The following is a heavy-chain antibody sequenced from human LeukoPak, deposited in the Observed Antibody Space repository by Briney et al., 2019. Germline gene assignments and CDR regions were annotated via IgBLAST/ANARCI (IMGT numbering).Heavy chain of an antibody. V-gene: IGHV3-23*01. Sequence: PGGSLRLSCAASGFTFSSYAMSWVRQAPGKGLEWVSAISGSVGGTYYADSVKGRFTISRDNSKNTLYLQMNSLRAEDTAVYYCAKDKGDYGYAFDIWGQGTMVTVSS. D-gene: IGHD4-17*01. J-gene: IGHJ3*02. CDR2: ISGSVGGT. CDR3: AKDKGDYGYAFDI. CDR1: GFTFSSYA.